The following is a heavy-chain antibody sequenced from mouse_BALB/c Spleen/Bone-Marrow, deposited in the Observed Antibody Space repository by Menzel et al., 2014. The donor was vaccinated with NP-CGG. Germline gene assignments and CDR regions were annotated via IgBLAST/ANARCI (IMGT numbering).Heavy chain of an antibody. CDR3: ARRELRREGYCFDY. Sequence: DLVKPGASVKLSCKASGYTFTSYWINWIKQRPGQGLEWIGRIVPGSGSTYYNEMFKGKATLTVDTSSSTAYIQLSSLSTEDSAIYFCARRELRREGYCFDYWGQGTPLTVSS. CDR2: IVPGSGST. J-gene: IGHJ2*01. V-gene: IGHV1S41*01. CDR1: GYTFTSYW. D-gene: IGHD2-12*01.